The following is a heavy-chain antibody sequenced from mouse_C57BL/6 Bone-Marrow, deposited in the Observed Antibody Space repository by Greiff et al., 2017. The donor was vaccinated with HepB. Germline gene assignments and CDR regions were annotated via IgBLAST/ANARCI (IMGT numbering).Heavy chain of an antibody. CDR3: ARAPFDAYYPDY. CDR1: GFTFSSYA. D-gene: IGHD2-3*01. V-gene: IGHV5-4*03. CDR2: ISDGGSYT. J-gene: IGHJ2*01. Sequence: EVMLVESGGGLVKPGGSLKLSCAASGFTFSSYAMSWVRQTPEKRLEWVATISDGGSYTYYPDNVKGRFTISRDNAKNNLYLQMSRLKSEDTAMYYCARAPFDAYYPDYWGQGPTLTVSS.